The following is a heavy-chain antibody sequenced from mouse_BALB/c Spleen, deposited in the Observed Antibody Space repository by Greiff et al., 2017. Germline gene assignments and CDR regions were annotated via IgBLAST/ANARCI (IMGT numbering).Heavy chain of an antibody. Sequence: EVQLQQSGPGLVKPSQSLSLTCTVTGYSITSDYAWNWIRQFPGNKLEWMGYISYSGSTSYNPSLKSRISITRDTSKNQFFLQLNSVTTEDTATYYCARHLLPYFDVWGAGTTVTVSS. D-gene: IGHD2-10*01. CDR2: ISYSGST. V-gene: IGHV3-2*02. J-gene: IGHJ1*01. CDR3: ARHLLPYFDV. CDR1: GYSITSDYA.